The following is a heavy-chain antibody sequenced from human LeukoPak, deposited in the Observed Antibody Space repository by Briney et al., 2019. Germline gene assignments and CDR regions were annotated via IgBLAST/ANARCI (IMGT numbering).Heavy chain of an antibody. J-gene: IGHJ4*02. CDR2: INHSGST. Sequence: SETLSLTCAVYGGSFSGYYWSWIRQPPGKGLEWIGEINHSGSTNYNPSLKSRVTISVDTSKNQFSLELSSVTAAYTAVYYCARGQGGYSYGIWGQGTLVTVSS. V-gene: IGHV4-34*01. D-gene: IGHD5-18*01. CDR1: GGSFSGYY. CDR3: ARGQGGYSYGI.